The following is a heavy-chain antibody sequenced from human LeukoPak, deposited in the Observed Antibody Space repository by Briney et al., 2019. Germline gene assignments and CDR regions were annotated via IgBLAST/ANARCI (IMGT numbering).Heavy chain of an antibody. CDR3: ARGQPVGSMVRGRVSGWDY. V-gene: IGHV4-31*03. Sequence: PSETLSLTCTVSGGSISSGGYYWSWIRQHPGKGLEWIGYIYYSGSTYYNPSLKSRVTISVDTSKNQFSLKLSSVTAADTAVYYCARGQPVGSMVRGRVSGWDYWGQGTLVTVSS. J-gene: IGHJ4*02. D-gene: IGHD3-10*01. CDR1: GGSISSGGYY. CDR2: IYYSGST.